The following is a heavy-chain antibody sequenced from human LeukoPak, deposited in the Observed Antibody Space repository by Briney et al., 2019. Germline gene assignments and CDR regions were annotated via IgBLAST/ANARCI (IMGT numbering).Heavy chain of an antibody. J-gene: IGHJ5*02. CDR1: GGSISSYY. Sequence: SETLSLTCTVSGGSISSYYWSWIRQPPGKGLEWIGHIYGSGSTNYNPSPKSRVTLSVDTSKNQFSLKLSSMTAADTAVYYCAREGTSGTHLNWFDPWGQGTLVTVSS. CDR3: AREGTSGTHLNWFDP. CDR2: IYGSGST. V-gene: IGHV4-59*01. D-gene: IGHD1-1*01.